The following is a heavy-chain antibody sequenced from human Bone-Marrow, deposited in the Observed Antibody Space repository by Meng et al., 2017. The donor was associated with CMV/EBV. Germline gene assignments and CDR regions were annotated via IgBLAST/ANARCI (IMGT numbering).Heavy chain of an antibody. D-gene: IGHD6-6*01. CDR3: AREYSSSLYYYYYGMDV. CDR2: INPNSGGT. V-gene: IGHV1-2*02. CDR1: GYTFTGYY. J-gene: IGHJ6*02. Sequence: ASVKVSCKASGYTFTGYYMHWVRQAPGQGLEWMGWINPNSGGTNYGQKFQGRVTMTRDTSISTAYMELSRLRSDDTAVYYCAREYSSSLYYYYYGMDVWGQGTTVTGSS.